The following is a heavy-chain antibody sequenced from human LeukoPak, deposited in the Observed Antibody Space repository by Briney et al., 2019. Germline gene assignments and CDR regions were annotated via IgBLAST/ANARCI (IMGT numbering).Heavy chain of an antibody. V-gene: IGHV4-59*01. CDR3: ARGGSGTYYHY. CDR2: IYYSGST. D-gene: IGHD1-26*01. CDR1: GGSITSYH. J-gene: IGHJ4*02. Sequence: SETLSLTCTVSGGSITSYHYSWIRQPPGKGLEWIGYIYYSGSTNYNPSLKSRVTISVDTSKNQFPLKLSSVTAADTAVYYCARGGSGTYYHYWGQGTLVTVSS.